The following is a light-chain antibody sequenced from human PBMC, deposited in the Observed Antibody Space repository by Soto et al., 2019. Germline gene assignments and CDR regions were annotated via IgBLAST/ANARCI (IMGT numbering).Light chain of an antibody. CDR3: QRYYTFPLT. V-gene: IGKV1-5*03. CDR2: KAS. J-gene: IGKJ4*01. CDR1: RNINNL. Sequence: DIQMTQSPSTLSASVGDRVAITCRASRNINNLLAWYQQKPGKAHKHLIYKASIVESGVPSRFSGSGSGTEFTLTISSLQPDDFATYYCQRYYTFPLTFGGGNKVEIK.